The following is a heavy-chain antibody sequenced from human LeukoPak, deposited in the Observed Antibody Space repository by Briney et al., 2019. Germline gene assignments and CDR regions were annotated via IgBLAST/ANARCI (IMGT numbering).Heavy chain of an antibody. CDR1: GFTFSSYW. V-gene: IGHV3-7*04. Sequence: GGSLRLSCAASGFTFSSYWMSWVRQAPGKGLDWVANIKQDGREKYYVDSVKGRFTISTGNAKNSLYLQMNTLRAEDTAVYYCAREVGATNAFGIWGQGTMVTVSS. CDR2: IKQDGREK. D-gene: IGHD1-26*01. CDR3: AREVGATNAFGI. J-gene: IGHJ3*02.